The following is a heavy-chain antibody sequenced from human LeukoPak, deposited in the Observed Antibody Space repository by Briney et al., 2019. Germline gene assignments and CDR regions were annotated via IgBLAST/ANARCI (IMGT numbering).Heavy chain of an antibody. CDR2: ISSSSSTI. Sequence: GGSLRLSCAASGFTFSSYSMIWVRQAPGKGLEWVSYISSSSSTIYYADSVKGRFTVSRDNAKNSLYPQMNSLRDEDTAVYYCARDLSGRYAFDIWGQGTMVTVSS. CDR3: ARDLSGRYAFDI. V-gene: IGHV3-48*02. CDR1: GFTFSSYS. D-gene: IGHD3-10*01. J-gene: IGHJ3*02.